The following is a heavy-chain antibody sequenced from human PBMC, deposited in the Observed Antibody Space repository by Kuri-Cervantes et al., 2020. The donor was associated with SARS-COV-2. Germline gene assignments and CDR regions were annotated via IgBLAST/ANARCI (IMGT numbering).Heavy chain of an antibody. D-gene: IGHD6-19*01. V-gene: IGHV4-39*01. Sequence: SETLSLTCTVSGGSISSSSSYFWGWIRQPPGSGLEFIGNIYYTGSTYYNPSLQSRVTISVDTSKKQFSLKLRSVTAADTAVYYCARRGAVAGTVPFFDYWGQGTLVTVSS. CDR2: IYYTGST. CDR3: ARRGAVAGTVPFFDY. J-gene: IGHJ4*02. CDR1: GGSISSSSSYF.